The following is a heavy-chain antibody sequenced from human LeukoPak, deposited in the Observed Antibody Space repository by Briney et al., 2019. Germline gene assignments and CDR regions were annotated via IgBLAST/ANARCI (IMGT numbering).Heavy chain of an antibody. D-gene: IGHD3-10*01. CDR2: ISAYNGNT. Sequence: ASVKVSCKASGYTFTSYGISWVRQAPGQGLEWMGWISAYNGNTSYAQKLQGRVTMTTDTSTSTAYMELRSLRSDDTAVYYCARAQVVRGVIMYFDYWGQGTLVTVSS. V-gene: IGHV1-18*01. J-gene: IGHJ4*02. CDR1: GYTFTSYG. CDR3: ARAQVVRGVIMYFDY.